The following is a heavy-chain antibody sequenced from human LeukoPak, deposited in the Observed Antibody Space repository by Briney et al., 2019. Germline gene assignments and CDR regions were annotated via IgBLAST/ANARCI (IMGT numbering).Heavy chain of an antibody. CDR3: ASPQWLAF. CDR2: ISTSGSTI. J-gene: IGHJ4*02. D-gene: IGHD6-19*01. CDR1: GFTFINYA. Sequence: GGSLRLSCAASGFTFINYATSWVRQAPGKGLEWVSYISTSGSTIYYADSVKGRFTISRDNATNSLYLQMNGLRAEDTAIYYCASPQWLAFWGQGTLVTVSS. V-gene: IGHV3-48*03.